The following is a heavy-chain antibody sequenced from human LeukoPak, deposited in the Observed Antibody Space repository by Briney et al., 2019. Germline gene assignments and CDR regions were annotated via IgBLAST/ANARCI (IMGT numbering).Heavy chain of an antibody. V-gene: IGHV4-39*01. CDR3: ARGQWFRAF. J-gene: IGHJ4*02. Sequence: SETLSLTCNVSGVSVKTNSDYWGWLRQPPGKGLEWIGSIYHVGGTYYNPSLKSRVTISIDTSKNQFSLRLTSVTAADTAVYYCARGQWFRAFWSRGTPVTVSS. CDR2: IYHVGGT. D-gene: IGHD3-10*01. CDR1: GVSVKTNSDY.